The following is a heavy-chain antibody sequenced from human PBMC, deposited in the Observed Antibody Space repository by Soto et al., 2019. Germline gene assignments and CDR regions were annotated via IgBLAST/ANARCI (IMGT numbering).Heavy chain of an antibody. Sequence: QVQLVESGGGVVQPGRSLRLSCAASGFTFSSYAMHWVRQAPGKGLEWVAVISYDGSNKYYADSVKGRFTISRDNSKNTLYMQMNSLIAEDTAVYYCARDRGYSYGYSAYYFDYWGQGTLVTVSS. J-gene: IGHJ4*02. D-gene: IGHD5-18*01. V-gene: IGHV3-30-3*01. CDR2: ISYDGSNK. CDR1: GFTFSSYA. CDR3: ARDRGYSYGYSAYYFDY.